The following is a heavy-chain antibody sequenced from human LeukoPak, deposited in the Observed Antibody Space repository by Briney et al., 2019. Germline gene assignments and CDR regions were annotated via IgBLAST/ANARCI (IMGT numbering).Heavy chain of an antibody. Sequence: GSLRLSCAASGFTFRNYGIHWVRQAPGKGLEWVAFILYDGSKAYYADSVKGRFTISRDNSKNTLYLQMNSLRDDDTALYYCAEWELLPTADYWGQGTLVTVSS. J-gene: IGHJ4*02. D-gene: IGHD1-26*01. CDR2: ILYDGSKA. CDR1: GFTFRNYG. CDR3: AEWELLPTADY. V-gene: IGHV3-30*02.